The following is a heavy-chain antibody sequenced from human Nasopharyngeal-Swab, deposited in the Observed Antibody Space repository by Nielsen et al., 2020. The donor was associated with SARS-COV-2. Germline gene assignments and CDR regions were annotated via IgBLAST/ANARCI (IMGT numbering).Heavy chain of an antibody. CDR1: GFTFSSYA. D-gene: IGHD3-16*02. CDR3: ARDPMITFGGVIVADYYYYGMDV. CDR2: IAYDGSNK. Sequence: SLKISCAASGFTFSSYAMHWVRKAPGKGLEWVAVIAYDGSNKYYADSVKGRFTISRDNSKNTLYLQMNSLRAEDTAVYYCARDPMITFGGVIVADYYYYGMDVWGQGTTVTVSS. J-gene: IGHJ6*02. V-gene: IGHV3-30-3*01.